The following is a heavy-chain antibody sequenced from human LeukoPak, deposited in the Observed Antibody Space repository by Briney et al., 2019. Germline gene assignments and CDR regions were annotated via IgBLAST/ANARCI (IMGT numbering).Heavy chain of an antibody. CDR1: GFTFSSYW. V-gene: IGHV3-74*01. J-gene: IGHJ4*02. Sequence: GGSLRLSCAASGFTFSSYWMHWVRHAAGKGPVWVARTNRDGSRTAYADSVKGRFTISKDNAKNTLYLLMNSLRAEDTAVYYCARDSVEWYIFDYWGQGTLVTVSS. CDR2: TNRDGSRT. CDR3: ARDSVEWYIFDY. D-gene: IGHD3-3*01.